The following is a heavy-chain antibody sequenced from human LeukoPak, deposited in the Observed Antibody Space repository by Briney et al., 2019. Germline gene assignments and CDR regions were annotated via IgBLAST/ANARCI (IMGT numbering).Heavy chain of an antibody. CDR3: ARDSLVTYCGGDCNAGGWFDP. J-gene: IGHJ5*02. CDR2: MNPNSGGT. V-gene: IGHV1-2*02. CDR1: GYTFTVYY. D-gene: IGHD2-21*02. Sequence: ASVKVSCKASGYTFTVYYIHWVRQATGQGLEWMGWMNPNSGGTNYAQKFQGRVTMTRDTSISTAYMELSRLRSDDTAVYYCARDSLVTYCGGDCNAGGWFDPWGQGTLVTVSS.